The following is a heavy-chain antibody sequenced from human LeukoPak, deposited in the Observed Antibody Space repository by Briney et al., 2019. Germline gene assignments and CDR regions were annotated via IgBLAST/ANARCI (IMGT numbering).Heavy chain of an antibody. J-gene: IGHJ6*02. CDR1: GGSISSSSYY. V-gene: IGHV4-39*01. CDR3: ARHPKQWPPYGMDV. Sequence: PSETLSLTCTVSGGSISSSSYYWGWIRQPPGKGLEWIGSIYYSGSTYYNPSLKSRVTISVDTSKNQFSLKLSSVTAADTAVYYCARHPKQWPPYGMDVWGQGTMVTVSS. D-gene: IGHD6-19*01. CDR2: IYYSGST.